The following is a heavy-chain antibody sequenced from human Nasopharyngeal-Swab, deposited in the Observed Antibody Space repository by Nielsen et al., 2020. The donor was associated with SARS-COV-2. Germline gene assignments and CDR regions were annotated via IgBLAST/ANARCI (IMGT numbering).Heavy chain of an antibody. Sequence: SETLSLTCTVSGGSFSTGSYYWNWIRQPAGKGLEWIGRIFTSGSTDYNPSLKSRVTMSIDTSKNQFSLNLTSVTAADTAVYYCARLGTVYDDYFDSWGHGTAVTVSS. CDR3: ARLGTVYDDYFDS. V-gene: IGHV4-61*02. CDR1: GGSFSTGSYY. D-gene: IGHD5/OR15-5a*01. CDR2: IFTSGST. J-gene: IGHJ4*03.